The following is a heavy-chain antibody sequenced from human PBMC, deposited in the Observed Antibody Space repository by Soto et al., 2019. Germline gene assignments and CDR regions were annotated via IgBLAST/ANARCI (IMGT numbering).Heavy chain of an antibody. Sequence: ASVKVSCKASGYTFTSYGISWVRRAPGQGLEWMGWISAYNGNTNYAQKLQGRVTMTTDTSTSTAYMELSSLRSEDTAVYYCATSGYSYGALDYYYGMDVWGQGTTVTVSS. CDR2: ISAYNGNT. V-gene: IGHV1-18*04. J-gene: IGHJ6*02. CDR3: ATSGYSYGALDYYYGMDV. D-gene: IGHD5-18*01. CDR1: GYTFTSYG.